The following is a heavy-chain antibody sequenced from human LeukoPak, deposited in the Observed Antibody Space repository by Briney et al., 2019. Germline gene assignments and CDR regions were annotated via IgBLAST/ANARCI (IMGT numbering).Heavy chain of an antibody. J-gene: IGHJ4*02. CDR2: IYYSGST. Sequence: KPSETLSLTCTVSGGSISSSSYYWGWIRQPPGKGLEWIGSIYYSGSTYYNPSLKSRVTISVDTSKNQFSLKLSSVTAADTAVYYCAGLAEFAFDYWGQGTLVTVSS. V-gene: IGHV4-39*01. CDR3: AGLAEFAFDY. CDR1: GGSISSSSYY. D-gene: IGHD3-16*01.